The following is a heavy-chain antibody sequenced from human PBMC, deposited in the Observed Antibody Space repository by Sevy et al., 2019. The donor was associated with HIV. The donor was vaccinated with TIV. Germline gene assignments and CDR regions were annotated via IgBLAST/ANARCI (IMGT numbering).Heavy chain of an antibody. CDR1: GFTFSSYA. V-gene: IGHV3-30*04. CDR2: ISYDGSNK. D-gene: IGHD6-6*01. CDR3: GIDGSSSPGNP. J-gene: IGHJ5*02. Sequence: GESLKISCAASGFTFSSYAMHWVRQAPGKGLEWVAVISYDGSNKYYADSVKGRFTISRDNSKNTLYLQMNSLRAEDTAVYYCGIDGSSSPGNPWGQGTLVTVSS.